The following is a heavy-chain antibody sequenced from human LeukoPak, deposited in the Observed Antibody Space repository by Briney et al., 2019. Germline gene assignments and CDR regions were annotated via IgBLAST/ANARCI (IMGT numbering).Heavy chain of an antibody. J-gene: IGHJ4*02. V-gene: IGHV1-18*04. CDR2: ISAYNGNT. D-gene: IGHD1-14*01. CDR3: ARDVSVKHRSREPILDY. Sequence: GASVKVSCKTSGYTFTRYHIHWVRQAPGQGLEWMGWISAYNGNTNYAQKLQGRVTMTTDTSTSTAYMELRSLRSDDTAVYYCARDVSVKHRSREPILDYWGQGTLVTVSS. CDR1: GYTFTRYH.